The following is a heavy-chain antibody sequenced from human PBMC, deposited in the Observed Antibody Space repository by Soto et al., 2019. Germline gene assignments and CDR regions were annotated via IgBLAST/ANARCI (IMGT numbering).Heavy chain of an antibody. CDR1: GYTFTSYG. CDR2: ISAYNGNT. Sequence: ASVKVSCKASGYTFTSYGISWVRQAPGQGLEWMGWISAYNGNTNYAQKLQGRVTMTTDTSTSTAYMELRSLRSDDTAVYYCAREGHVRFRTYYYDSSGYYNYWGQGTLVTVSS. CDR3: AREGHVRFRTYYYDSSGYYNY. V-gene: IGHV1-18*01. J-gene: IGHJ4*02. D-gene: IGHD3-22*01.